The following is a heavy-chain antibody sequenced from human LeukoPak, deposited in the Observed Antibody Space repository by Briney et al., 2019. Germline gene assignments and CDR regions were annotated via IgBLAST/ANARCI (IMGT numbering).Heavy chain of an antibody. V-gene: IGHV3-23*01. D-gene: IGHD5-12*01. CDR1: GITFSNFA. J-gene: IGHJ4*02. CDR2: IIGCSGAT. CDR3: AKGAYDYIEMGYFDS. Sequence: PGGPLRLPCAASGITFSNFAMSWVRQARGEGLEGVSLIIGCSGATSYADSVKGRSTISRDNSKNRLYLQMNSLRAEDTALYYCAKGAYDYIEMGYFDSWGQGTLVTVSS.